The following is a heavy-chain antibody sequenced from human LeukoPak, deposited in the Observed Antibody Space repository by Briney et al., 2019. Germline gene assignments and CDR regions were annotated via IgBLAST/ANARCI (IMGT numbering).Heavy chain of an antibody. CDR1: GYTFTGYY. Sequence: ASVKVSCKASGYTFTGYYMHWVRQAPGQGLEWMGWINPNSGGTNYAQKFQGRVTMTRDASISTAYMELSRLRSDDTAVYYCGRDQEGGSYGLDWGQGTLVTVXS. V-gene: IGHV1-2*02. D-gene: IGHD2-15*01. CDR2: INPNSGGT. J-gene: IGHJ4*02. CDR3: GRDQEGGSYGLD.